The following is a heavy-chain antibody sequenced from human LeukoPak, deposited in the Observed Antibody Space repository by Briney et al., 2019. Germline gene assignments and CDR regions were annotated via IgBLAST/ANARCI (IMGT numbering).Heavy chain of an antibody. D-gene: IGHD1-26*01. V-gene: IGHV4-59*01. CDR1: GGSIDTYY. CDR3: ARDRGSQPFIAY. CDR2: VFHTGST. Sequence: SETLSLTCTVSGGSIDTYYWNWIRQPPGKGLEWIGYVFHTGSTNYNPSLKSRVTISVDTSKNQFSLKLSSVTAADTAVYYCARDRGSQPFIAYWGQGTLVTVSS. J-gene: IGHJ4*02.